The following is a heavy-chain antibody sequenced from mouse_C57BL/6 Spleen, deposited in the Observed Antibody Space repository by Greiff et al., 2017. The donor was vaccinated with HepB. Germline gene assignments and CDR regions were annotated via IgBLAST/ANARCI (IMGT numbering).Heavy chain of an antibody. CDR3: ARDDAMDY. Sequence: QVQLQQPGAELVRPGSSVKLSCKASGYTLTSYWMDWVKQRPGQGLEWIGNIYPSDSETHYNQKFKDKATLTVDKSSSTAYMQLSSLTSEDSAVYYCARDDAMDYWGQGTSVTVSS. CDR2: IYPSDSET. V-gene: IGHV1-61*01. J-gene: IGHJ4*01. CDR1: GYTLTSYW.